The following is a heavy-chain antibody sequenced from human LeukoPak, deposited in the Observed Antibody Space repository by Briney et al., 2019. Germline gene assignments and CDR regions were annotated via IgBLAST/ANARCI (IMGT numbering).Heavy chain of an antibody. CDR3: ARDGGCSNTSCYSDDYYYYMDV. CDR1: GGSISSYY. Sequence: SETLSLTCTVSGGSISSYYWSWIRQPAGKGLEWIGRIYTSGSTNYNPSLKSRVTMSVDTSKNQFSLKLSSVTAADTAAYYCARDGGCSNTSCYSDDYYYYMDVWGKGTTVTVSS. CDR2: IYTSGST. J-gene: IGHJ6*03. V-gene: IGHV4-4*07. D-gene: IGHD2-2*01.